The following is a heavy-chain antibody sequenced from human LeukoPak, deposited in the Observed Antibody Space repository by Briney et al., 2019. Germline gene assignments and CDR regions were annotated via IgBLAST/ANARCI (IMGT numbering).Heavy chain of an antibody. CDR2: INPSGGST. CDR3: ARDLSDSRGFDAFDI. J-gene: IGHJ3*02. Sequence: GASVKVSCKASGYTFTSYYMHWVRQAPGQGLEWMGIINPSGGSTSYAQKFQGRVTMTRDTSTSTVYMELSSLRSDDTAVYYCARDLSDSRGFDAFDIWGQGTMVTVSS. CDR1: GYTFTSYY. V-gene: IGHV1-46*01. D-gene: IGHD3-22*01.